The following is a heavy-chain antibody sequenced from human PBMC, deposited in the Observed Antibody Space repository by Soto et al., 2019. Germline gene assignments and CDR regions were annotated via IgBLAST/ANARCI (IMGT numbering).Heavy chain of an antibody. CDR1: GFTFSSYA. Sequence: QAQLVESGGGVVQPGRSLRLSCAASGFTFSSYAMHWVRQAPGKGLEWVAVISYDGSEKHHADSVKGRFTISRDNSKNTLHMQMDSLRPEDTAVYYCARADAWALPGYRFHSWGQGTLVTVSS. V-gene: IGHV3-30-3*01. D-gene: IGHD3-16*02. CDR2: ISYDGSEK. J-gene: IGHJ5*01. CDR3: ARADAWALPGYRFHS.